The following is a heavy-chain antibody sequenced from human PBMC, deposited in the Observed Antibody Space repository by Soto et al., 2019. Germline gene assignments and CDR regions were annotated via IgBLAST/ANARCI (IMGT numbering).Heavy chain of an antibody. J-gene: IGHJ4*02. Sequence: PSETLSLTCTVSGGSISSDYWIWIRQPPGKGLEWIGYIYYSGSTNYNPSLKSRVTISVDTSKNQFSLKLSSVTAADTAVYYCARGSSSGWFQFDYWGQGSLVTVSS. CDR2: IYYSGST. CDR3: ARGSSSGWFQFDY. CDR1: GGSISSDY. D-gene: IGHD6-19*01. V-gene: IGHV4-59*01.